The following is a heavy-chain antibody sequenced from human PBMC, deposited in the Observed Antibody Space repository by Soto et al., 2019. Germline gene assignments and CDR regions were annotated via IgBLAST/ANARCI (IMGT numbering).Heavy chain of an antibody. J-gene: IGHJ3*02. CDR3: ARDLGPYIWGRYRSRARFFDS. Sequence: QVQLQESGPGLVKPSGTLSLTCAVSSGSISSSNWWSWVRQPPEKGLEWIGEIYHSGSTNYNPSLKSRVTLSVHKPKHQLSLKLSSMTAVDTAVYYCARDLGPYIWGRYRSRARFFDSWGQGTMVTVSS. CDR1: SGSISSSNW. D-gene: IGHD3-16*02. V-gene: IGHV4-4*02. CDR2: IYHSGST.